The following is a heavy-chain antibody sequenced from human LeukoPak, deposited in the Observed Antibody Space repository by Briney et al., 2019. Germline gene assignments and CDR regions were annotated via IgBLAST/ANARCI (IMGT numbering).Heavy chain of an antibody. V-gene: IGHV3-23*01. CDR2: ISGSGGST. CDR3: AKDYYGSGSFPDI. CDR1: GFTFSSYA. J-gene: IGHJ3*02. Sequence: GGSLRLFCAASGFTFSSYAMSWVRQAPGKGLEWVSAISGSGGSTYYADSVKGRFTISRDNSKNTLYLQMNSLRAEDTAVYYCAKDYYGSGSFPDIWGQGTMVTVSS. D-gene: IGHD3-10*01.